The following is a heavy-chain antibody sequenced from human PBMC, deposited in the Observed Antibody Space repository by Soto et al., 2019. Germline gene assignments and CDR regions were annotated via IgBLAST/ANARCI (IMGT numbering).Heavy chain of an antibody. Sequence: GGSLRLSCAASGFTFSSYGMHWVRQAPGKGLEWVSVICGSGGSTYYADSVKGRFTISRDNSKNTLFLQMNSLRAEDTAVYYCAKWTIRSRDGYNPSKYFDYWGQGTLVTVSS. CDR1: GFTFSSYG. D-gene: IGHD5-12*01. J-gene: IGHJ4*02. V-gene: IGHV3-23*01. CDR2: ICGSGGST. CDR3: AKWTIRSRDGYNPSKYFDY.